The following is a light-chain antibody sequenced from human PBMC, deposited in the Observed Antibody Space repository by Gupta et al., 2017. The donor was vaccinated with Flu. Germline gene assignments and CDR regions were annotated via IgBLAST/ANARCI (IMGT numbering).Light chain of an antibody. V-gene: IGKV5-2*01. CDR1: QDIDDD. J-gene: IGKJ2*01. CDR3: RQHENFPLGT. CDR2: EPT. Sequence: EATLTQSPAFMSATPGDKVNISCKGSQDIDDDVTRCQQKPGEAAIFAIKEPTTRVPGIPPRFGGSGYGTDLTLTINNSVSEDAACYFCRQHENFPLGTFGQGTKLEIK.